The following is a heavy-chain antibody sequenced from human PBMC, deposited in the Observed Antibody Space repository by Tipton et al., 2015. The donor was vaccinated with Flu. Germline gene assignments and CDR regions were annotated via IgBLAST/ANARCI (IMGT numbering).Heavy chain of an antibody. CDR2: IYPGDSDT. D-gene: IGHD6-25*01. Sequence: QLVQSGADVKKPGESLKIFCKGSGYIFTNYWTGWVRQMPGKGLEWMGMIYPGDSDTRYGPSSQGQVTMSVDNSISTVYLQWSSLETSDTAIYYCVRPATAYNSDDYWGQGILVTVSS. J-gene: IGHJ4*02. CDR3: VRPATAYNSDDY. V-gene: IGHV5-51*03. CDR1: GYIFTNYW.